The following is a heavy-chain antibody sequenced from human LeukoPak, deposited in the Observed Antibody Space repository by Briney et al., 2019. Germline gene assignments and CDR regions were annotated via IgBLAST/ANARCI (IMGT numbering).Heavy chain of an antibody. J-gene: IGHJ3*02. V-gene: IGHV3-48*04. CDR3: ARDGPPVTYSSSWYVDAFDI. D-gene: IGHD6-13*01. CDR1: GFTFSTYW. Sequence: PGGSLRLSCAASGFTFSTYWMYWVRQAPGKGLVWVSHISSLSNIIYYADSVKGRFTISRDNAKNSLYLQMNSLRAEDTAVYYCARDGPPVTYSSSWYVDAFDIWGQGTMVTVSS. CDR2: ISSLSNII.